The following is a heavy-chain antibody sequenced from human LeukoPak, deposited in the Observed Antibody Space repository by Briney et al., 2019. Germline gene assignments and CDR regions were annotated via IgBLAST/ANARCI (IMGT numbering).Heavy chain of an antibody. J-gene: IGHJ4*02. V-gene: IGHV4-59*01. CDR2: IYNSGNT. CDR1: GDSISSSY. D-gene: IGHD2-2*01. CDR3: ARERGSNYALYYFDY. Sequence: SETLSLTCTVSGDSISSSYRAWIRQPPGKGLEWIGFIYNSGNTYYNPSLKSRVSISIDTSKNQFSLKLTSVTTADTAVYCARERGSNYALYYFDYWGQGTLVTESS.